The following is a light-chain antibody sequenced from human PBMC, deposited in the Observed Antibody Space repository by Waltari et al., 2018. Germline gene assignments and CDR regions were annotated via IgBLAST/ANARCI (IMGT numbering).Light chain of an antibody. V-gene: IGLV2-11*01. CDR3: CSHAGSCVV. CDR1: NRDVGAYKY. CDR2: EFG. Sequence: QSALTQPRSVSGSPGPSVTIPCTGTNRDVGAYKYVSWYQQHPGKAPKLMIYEFGKRPSGVPDRFSGSKSGSTASLTISGLQAEDEADYYCCSHAGSCVVFGGGTKLTVL. J-gene: IGLJ2*01.